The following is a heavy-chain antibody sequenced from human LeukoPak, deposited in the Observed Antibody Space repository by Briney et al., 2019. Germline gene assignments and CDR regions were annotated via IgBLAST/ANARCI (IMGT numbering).Heavy chain of an antibody. Sequence: PGGSLRLSCAASGFTFSSYAMSWVRQAPGKGLEWVSAISGSGGSTYYADSVKGRFTISGDNSKNTLYLQMNSLRAEDTAVYYCAAFYGHERDFDYWGQGTLVTVSS. J-gene: IGHJ4*02. CDR2: ISGSGGST. V-gene: IGHV3-23*01. CDR3: AAFYGHERDFDY. D-gene: IGHD4-17*01. CDR1: GFTFSSYA.